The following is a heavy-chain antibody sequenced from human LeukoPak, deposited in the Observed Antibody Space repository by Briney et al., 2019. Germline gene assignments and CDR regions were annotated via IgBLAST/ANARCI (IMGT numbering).Heavy chain of an antibody. V-gene: IGHV4-34*01. Sequence: PSETLSLTCAVYGGSFSGYYWSWIRQPPGKGLEWIGEINHSGSTNYNPSLKSRVTISVDTSKNQFSLKLSSVTAADTAVYYCARGTPSAVAGTPGISSPRDFDYWGQGTLVTVSS. CDR1: GGSFSGYY. CDR2: INHSGST. D-gene: IGHD6-19*01. CDR3: ARGTPSAVAGTPGISSPRDFDY. J-gene: IGHJ4*02.